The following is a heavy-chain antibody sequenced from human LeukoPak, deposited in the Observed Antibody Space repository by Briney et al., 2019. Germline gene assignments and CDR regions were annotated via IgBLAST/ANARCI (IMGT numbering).Heavy chain of an antibody. V-gene: IGHV4-39*01. J-gene: IGHJ4*02. CDR2: IYYSGST. Sequence: SETLSLTCTVSGGSISSSSYYWGWIHQPPGKGLEWIGSIYYSGSTYYNPSLKSRVTISVDTSKNQFSLKLSSVTAADTAVYYCARHYYDSSGYLDYWGQGTLVTVSS. D-gene: IGHD3-22*01. CDR3: ARHYYDSSGYLDY. CDR1: GGSISSSSYY.